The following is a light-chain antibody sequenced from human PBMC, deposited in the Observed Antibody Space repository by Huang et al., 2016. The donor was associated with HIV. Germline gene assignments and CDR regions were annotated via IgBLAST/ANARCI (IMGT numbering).Light chain of an antibody. J-gene: IGKJ4*01. CDR1: HTIGTY. V-gene: IGKV3-11*01. CDR3: QQRRSWPLT. CDR2: DGF. Sequence: EVVLTQSPPTLSLFPGETATLSCRASHTIGTYVAWYQQRPGQGPRLLIYDGFKRAAGVPARISGAGSGTTFTLSISGLESEDFGVYYCQQRRSWPLTFGGGTKVEV.